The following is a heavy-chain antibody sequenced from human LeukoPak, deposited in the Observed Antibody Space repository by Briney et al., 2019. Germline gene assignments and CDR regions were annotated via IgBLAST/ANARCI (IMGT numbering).Heavy chain of an antibody. Sequence: GGSLRLSCAASGFTFSSYAMSWVRQAPGKGLESVSAISGSGGSTYYADSVKGRFTISRDNSKNTLYLQMNSLRAEDTAVYYCAKGAQEDIVVVVAANHAFDIWGQGTMVTVSS. CDR2: ISGSGGST. CDR1: GFTFSSYA. J-gene: IGHJ3*02. CDR3: AKGAQEDIVVVVAANHAFDI. V-gene: IGHV3-23*01. D-gene: IGHD2-15*01.